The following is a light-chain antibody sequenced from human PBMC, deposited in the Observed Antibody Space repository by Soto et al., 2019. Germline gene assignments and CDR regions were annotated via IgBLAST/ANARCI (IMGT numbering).Light chain of an antibody. CDR3: SSYTTSFALI. Sequence: QSALTQPASVSGSPGQSITISCTGTSSDVGAYNYVSWYQQHPGKVPKLMIYDVSNRPSGVSNRFSGSKSGTTASLTISGLQAEDEADYYCSSYTTSFALIFGGGTKLTVL. J-gene: IGLJ2*01. V-gene: IGLV2-14*03. CDR2: DVS. CDR1: SSDVGAYNY.